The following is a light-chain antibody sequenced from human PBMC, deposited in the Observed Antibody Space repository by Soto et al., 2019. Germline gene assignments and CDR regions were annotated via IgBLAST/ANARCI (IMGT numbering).Light chain of an antibody. CDR1: QSVSSN. CDR3: QQYNNWPLT. Sequence: IVLTQSPATLSVSPGERATPSCRASQSVSSNLAWHQQRPGQAPRLLIYGASTRATGVPARFSGGGSGTEFTLTITSLQSEDFAVYWCQQYNNWPLTFGPGTKVDIK. CDR2: GAS. J-gene: IGKJ3*01. V-gene: IGKV3D-15*01.